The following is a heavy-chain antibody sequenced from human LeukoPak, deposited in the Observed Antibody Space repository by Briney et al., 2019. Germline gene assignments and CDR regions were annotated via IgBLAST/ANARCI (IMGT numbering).Heavy chain of an antibody. CDR3: ASYDFWSGYFDY. D-gene: IGHD3-3*01. V-gene: IGHV4-59*01. J-gene: IGHJ4*02. CDR1: GGSISSYY. CDR2: IHYSGST. Sequence: SETLPLTCTVPGGSISSYYWSWIRQPPGKGLEWIGYIHYSGSTNYNPSLKSRVTISVDTSKNQFSLKLSSVTAADTAVYCCASYDFWSGYFDYWGQGTLVTVSS.